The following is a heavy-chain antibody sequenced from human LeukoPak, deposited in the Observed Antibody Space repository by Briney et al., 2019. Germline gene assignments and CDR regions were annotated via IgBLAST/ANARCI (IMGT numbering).Heavy chain of an antibody. CDR2: LYSDGNT. CDR3: ARGVEPLAANTLAY. D-gene: IGHD1-14*01. V-gene: IGHV3-53*01. Sequence: GGSLRLSCAASGFTVITNDMTWARQAPGKGLEWVSVLYSDGNTKYADSVQGRFTISRDNSKNTLYLEMNSRIPDDTAVYYCARGVEPLAANTLAYWGQGTLVTVSS. J-gene: IGHJ4*02. CDR1: GFTVITND.